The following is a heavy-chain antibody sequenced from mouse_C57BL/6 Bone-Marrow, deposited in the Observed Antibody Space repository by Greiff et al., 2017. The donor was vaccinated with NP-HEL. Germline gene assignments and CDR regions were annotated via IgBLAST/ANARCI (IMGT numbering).Heavy chain of an antibody. D-gene: IGHD4-1*02. CDR3: ASPSTGTWWYFDV. J-gene: IGHJ1*03. CDR2: IRNKANGYTT. V-gene: IGHV7-3*01. CDR1: GFTFTDYY. Sequence: EVKLMESGGGLVQPGGSLSLSCAASGFTFTDYYMSWVRQPPGKALEWLGFIRNKANGYTTEYSASVKGRFTISRDNSQSILYLQMNALRAEDSATYYCASPSTGTWWYFDVWGTGTTVTVSS.